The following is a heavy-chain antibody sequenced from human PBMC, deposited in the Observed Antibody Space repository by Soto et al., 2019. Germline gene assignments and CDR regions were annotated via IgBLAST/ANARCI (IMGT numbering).Heavy chain of an antibody. J-gene: IGHJ3*02. V-gene: IGHV2-5*01. CDR3: AHDYYERRDYYPHDAFDI. D-gene: IGHD3-22*01. CDR1: GSSLSTSGLGVGWTNGVG. CDR2: IYWNDDK. Sequence: ASGPTLVNPTQTLTLTCTFSGSSLSTSGLGVGWTNGVGVGWIRQPPGKALEWLALIYWNDDKRYSPSLKSRLTITKDTSKNQVVLTMTNMDPVDTATYYCAHDYYERRDYYPHDAFDIWGQGTMVTVSS.